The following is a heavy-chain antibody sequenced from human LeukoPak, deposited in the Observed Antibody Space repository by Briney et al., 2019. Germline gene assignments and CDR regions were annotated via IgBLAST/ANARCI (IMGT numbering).Heavy chain of an antibody. CDR3: ARGRWELLVDNWFDP. V-gene: IGHV1-69*13. J-gene: IGHJ5*02. Sequence: SVKVSCKASGGTFSSYAISWVRQAPGQGLEWMGGIIPIFGTANYAQKFQGRVTITADESTSTAYMGLSSLRSEDTAVYYCARGRWELLVDNWFDPWGQGTLVTVSS. D-gene: IGHD1-26*01. CDR2: IIPIFGTA. CDR1: GGTFSSYA.